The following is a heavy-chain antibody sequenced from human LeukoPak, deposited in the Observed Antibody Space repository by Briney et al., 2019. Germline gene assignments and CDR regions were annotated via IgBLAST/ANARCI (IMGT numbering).Heavy chain of an antibody. CDR3: VRGNDYGGPHY. CDR2: ISYDGSNK. J-gene: IGHJ4*02. D-gene: IGHD4-23*01. CDR1: GFTFSSYA. V-gene: IGHV3-30-3*01. Sequence: GGSLRLSCAASGFTFSSYAMHWVRQAPGKGLEWVAVISYDGSNKYYADSVKGRFTISRDNSKNTLYLQMNSLRAEDAAVYYCVRGNDYGGPHYWGQGTLVTVSS.